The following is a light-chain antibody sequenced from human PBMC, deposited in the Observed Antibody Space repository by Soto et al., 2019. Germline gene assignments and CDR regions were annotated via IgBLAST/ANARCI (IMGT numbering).Light chain of an antibody. Sequence: DIQMTQSPSTLSASVGDRVTITCRASQSISSWLAWYQQKPGKAPKLLIFDASNLESGVPSRFSGSGSRSEFTLTISRLQPDDFATYYCQQYNTYSRTFGQGTKVDIK. J-gene: IGKJ1*01. CDR1: QSISSW. CDR3: QQYNTYSRT. CDR2: DAS. V-gene: IGKV1-5*01.